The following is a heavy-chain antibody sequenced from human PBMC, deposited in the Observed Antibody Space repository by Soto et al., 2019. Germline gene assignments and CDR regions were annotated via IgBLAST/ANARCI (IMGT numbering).Heavy chain of an antibody. D-gene: IGHD3-22*01. CDR1: GFTFSSYG. CDR3: ARGDVSYYYDSTPKEGYFDY. CDR2: IWYDGSNK. V-gene: IGHV3-33*01. J-gene: IGHJ4*02. Sequence: LSLTCAASGFTFSSYGMHWVRQAPGKGLEWVAVIWYDGSNKYYADSVKGRFTISRDNSKNTLYLQMNSLRAEDTAVYYCARGDVSYYYDSTPKEGYFDYWGQGTLVTVSS.